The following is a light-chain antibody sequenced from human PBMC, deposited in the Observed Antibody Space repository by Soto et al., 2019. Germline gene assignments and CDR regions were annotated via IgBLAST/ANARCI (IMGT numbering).Light chain of an antibody. CDR1: QSISSW. V-gene: IGKV1-5*01. J-gene: IGKJ4*01. Sequence: DIQMTQSPSTLSASVGDRVTITCRASQSISSWLAWYQQKPGKAPKLLIYDASSLESGVPSRFSGSGSGTEVTLTISSLQPDDFATYYCQQYNSYPALTFGGGTKVEIK. CDR3: QQYNSYPALT. CDR2: DAS.